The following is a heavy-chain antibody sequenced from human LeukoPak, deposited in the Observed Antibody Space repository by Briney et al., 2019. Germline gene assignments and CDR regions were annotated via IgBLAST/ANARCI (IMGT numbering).Heavy chain of an antibody. Sequence: PSGTLSLTCAVSGVSISSGHWWSWVRQPPGKGLEWLGEIFHSGSTNYNAALKSRVAISVDNSKNQFSLKLSSVTAADTAVYYCGRHGRGNYYYLPNRGNWFDPWGQGTLVTVSS. J-gene: IGHJ5*02. CDR3: GRHGRGNYYYLPNRGNWFDP. CDR2: IFHSGST. V-gene: IGHV4-4*02. D-gene: IGHD1-26*01. CDR1: GVSISSGHW.